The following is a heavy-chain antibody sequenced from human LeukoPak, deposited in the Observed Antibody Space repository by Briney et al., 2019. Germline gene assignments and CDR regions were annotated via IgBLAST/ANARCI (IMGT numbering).Heavy chain of an antibody. CDR2: INTHWDDT. Sequence: GGSLRLSCSASGFTFSTYAMHWVRQAPGKGLEHVSTINTHWDDTYYADSVKGRFTISRDNSKRTLYLQMSSLSAEDTAVYYCVKILRGGGYSTSFYYWGQGTLVTVSS. J-gene: IGHJ4*02. CDR3: VKILRGGGYSTSFYY. CDR1: GFTFSTYA. D-gene: IGHD3-10*01. V-gene: IGHV3-64D*09.